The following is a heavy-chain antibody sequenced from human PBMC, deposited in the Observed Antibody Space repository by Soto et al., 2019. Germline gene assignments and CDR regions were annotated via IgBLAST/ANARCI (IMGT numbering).Heavy chain of an antibody. Sequence: QMQLVQSGPEVKKPGTSVKVSCKTSGFTFISSAMQWVRQARGQRLEWIGWIVVGSGHTNYAQKFQERVTITSDMSTTTAYMELSSLRSEDTAVYYCAAASSTSGGYYGMDVWGQGTTVTVSS. CDR1: GFTFISSA. J-gene: IGHJ6*02. CDR2: IVVGSGHT. CDR3: AAASSTSGGYYGMDV. V-gene: IGHV1-58*02. D-gene: IGHD2-2*01.